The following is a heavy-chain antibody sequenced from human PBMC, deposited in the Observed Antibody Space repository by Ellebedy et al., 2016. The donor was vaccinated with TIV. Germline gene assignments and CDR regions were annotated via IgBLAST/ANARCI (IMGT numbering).Heavy chain of an antibody. CDR1: GFTFSTHG. CDR3: ARDSGYTRNWDVGAY. V-gene: IGHV3-30*03. CDR2: ISSDGSAK. D-gene: IGHD5-12*01. Sequence: GESLKISCAASGFTFSTHGMHWVRQAPGKGLEWVAVISSDGSAKYYADAVKGRFTISSDNSKNTLYVQMNSLRTEDTAMYYCARDSGYTRNWDVGAYWGQGTLVTVSS. J-gene: IGHJ4*02.